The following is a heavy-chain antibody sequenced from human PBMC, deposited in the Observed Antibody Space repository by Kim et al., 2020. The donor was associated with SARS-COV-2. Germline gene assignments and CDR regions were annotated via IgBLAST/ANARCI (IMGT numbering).Heavy chain of an antibody. V-gene: IGHV4-39*01. CDR3: ARPGITGTYVQG. J-gene: IGHJ4*02. Sequence: YYNPSLKSRVTISVDTSKNQFSLKLSSVTAADTAVYYCARPGITGTYVQGWGQGTLVTVSS. D-gene: IGHD1-7*01.